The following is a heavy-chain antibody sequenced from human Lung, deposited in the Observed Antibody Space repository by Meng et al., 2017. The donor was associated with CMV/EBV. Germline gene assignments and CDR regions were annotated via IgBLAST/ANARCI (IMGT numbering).Heavy chain of an antibody. CDR1: GYTFTSYG. V-gene: IGHV1-18*01. CDR2: ISAYNGNT. CDR3: AGAAAAGTNWFDP. J-gene: IGHJ5*02. D-gene: IGHD6-13*01. Sequence: ASVKVSCKASGYTFTSYGISWVRQAPGQGLEWMGWISAYNGNTNYAQKLQGRVTMTTDTSTSTAYMELRSLRSDDTAVDYCAGAAAAGTNWFDPWGQGTLVTVSS.